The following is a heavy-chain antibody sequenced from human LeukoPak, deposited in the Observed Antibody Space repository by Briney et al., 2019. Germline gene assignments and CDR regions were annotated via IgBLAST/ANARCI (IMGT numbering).Heavy chain of an antibody. Sequence: PPGALSVTRAVYGGSFSGYYWCWMRPPPRKGVEWMGEINHRGSTNYNPSLKRRVTIPVDTSKNQFSLKLSSVTAADTAVYYCARAPTYAFWSGANWFDPWGQGTLVTVSS. CDR3: ARAPTYAFWSGANWFDP. CDR1: GGSFSGYY. J-gene: IGHJ5*02. V-gene: IGHV4-34*01. CDR2: INHRGST. D-gene: IGHD3-3*01.